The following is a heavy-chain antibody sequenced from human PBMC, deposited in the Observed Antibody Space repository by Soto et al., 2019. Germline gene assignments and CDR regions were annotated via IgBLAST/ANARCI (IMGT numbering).Heavy chain of an antibody. Sequence: EVQLLESGGGLVQPGGSLRLSCAASGFTFSSYAMSWVHQAPGKGLEWVSAISGSGGSTYYADSVKGRFTISRDNSKNTLYLQMNSLRAEDTAVYYCAKDKRDWGSSPGWGQGTLVTVSS. V-gene: IGHV3-23*01. J-gene: IGHJ4*02. CDR1: GFTFSSYA. D-gene: IGHD7-27*01. CDR2: ISGSGGST. CDR3: AKDKRDWGSSPG.